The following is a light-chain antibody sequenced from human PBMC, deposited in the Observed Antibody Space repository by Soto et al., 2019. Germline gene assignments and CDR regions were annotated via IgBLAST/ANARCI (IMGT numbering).Light chain of an antibody. CDR1: SSNIGSNS. J-gene: IGLJ2*01. CDR2: SDN. V-gene: IGLV1-44*01. Sequence: QSVLTQPPSATGTPGQRVTISCSGGSSNIGSNSVNWFQQLPRTAPRLLIYSDNQWASGFPDRFSGSKSGTSASLDITGVQSEDEADYYCSAWDDNLNAFIFGGGTKLTVL. CDR3: SAWDDNLNAFI.